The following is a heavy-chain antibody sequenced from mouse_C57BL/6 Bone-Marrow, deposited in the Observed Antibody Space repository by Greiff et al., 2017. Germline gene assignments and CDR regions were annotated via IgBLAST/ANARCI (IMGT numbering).Heavy chain of an antibody. CDR1: GYAFSSSW. CDR2: IYPGDGDT. CDR3: ARSQLRLLAWFAY. D-gene: IGHD3-2*02. V-gene: IGHV1-82*01. Sequence: VKLLESGPELVKPGASVKISCKASGYAFSSSWMNWVKQRPGKGLEWIGRIYPGDGDTNYNGKFKGKATLTADKSSSTAYMQLSSLTSEDSAVYFCARSQLRLLAWFAYWGQGTLVTVSA. J-gene: IGHJ3*01.